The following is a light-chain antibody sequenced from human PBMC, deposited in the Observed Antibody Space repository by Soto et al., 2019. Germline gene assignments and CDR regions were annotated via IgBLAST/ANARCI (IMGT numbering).Light chain of an antibody. Sequence: DIQMTQSPSTLSASVGDRVTITCRASQSIDTWLAWHQQKPGQVPKLLISKASSLESGVPSRFSGSGSGTEFTLTISSLQPDDSATYYCQQYNSYRAFGQGTE. V-gene: IGKV1-5*03. CDR2: KAS. CDR1: QSIDTW. J-gene: IGKJ1*01. CDR3: QQYNSYRA.